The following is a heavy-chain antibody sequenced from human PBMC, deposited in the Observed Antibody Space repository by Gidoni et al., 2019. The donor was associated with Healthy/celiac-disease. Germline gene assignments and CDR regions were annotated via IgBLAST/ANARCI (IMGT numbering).Heavy chain of an antibody. D-gene: IGHD4-17*01. Sequence: EVQLLESGGGLVQPGGSLRLSCAASGFTFSSYAMSWVRQAPGQGLEWVSAISGSGGSTYYADSVKGRFTISRDNSKNTLYLQMNSLRAEDTAVYYCAKGTYGDYRTPIDYWGQGTLVTVSS. J-gene: IGHJ4*02. CDR3: AKGTYGDYRTPIDY. CDR1: GFTFSSYA. V-gene: IGHV3-23*01. CDR2: ISGSGGST.